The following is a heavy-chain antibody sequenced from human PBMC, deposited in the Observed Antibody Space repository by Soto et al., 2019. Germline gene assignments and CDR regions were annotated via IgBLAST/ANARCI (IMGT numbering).Heavy chain of an antibody. CDR2: IYYSGST. D-gene: IGHD6-19*01. CDR1: GGSVSSGSYY. Sequence: PSETLSLTCTVSGGSVSSGSYYWSWIRQPPGKGLEWIGYIYYSGSTNYNPSLKSRVTISVDTSKNQFSLKLSSVTAADTAVYYCAKDSSIAVAGTYYYYYGMDVWGHGTTVTVSS. J-gene: IGHJ6*02. V-gene: IGHV4-61*01. CDR3: AKDSSIAVAGTYYYYYGMDV.